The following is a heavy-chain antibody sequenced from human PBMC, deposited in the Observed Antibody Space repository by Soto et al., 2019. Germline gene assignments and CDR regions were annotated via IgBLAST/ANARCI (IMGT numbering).Heavy chain of an antibody. Sequence: EVQLVESGGGLVQPGGSLRLSCAASGFTFSSYSMNWVRQAPGKGLEWVSYISSSSSTIYYAVSVKGRFTISGDNGKNSRYLNMNSLRPKNTVVYYGARVSFWAARRPFAYWAQETL. D-gene: IGHD6-6*01. J-gene: IGHJ4*02. V-gene: IGHV3-48*01. CDR3: ARVSFWAARRPFAY. CDR1: GFTFSSYS. CDR2: ISSSSSTI.